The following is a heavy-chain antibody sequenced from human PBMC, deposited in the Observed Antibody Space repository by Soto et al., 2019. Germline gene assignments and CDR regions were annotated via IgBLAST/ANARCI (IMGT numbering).Heavy chain of an antibody. V-gene: IGHV1-3*01. CDR3: AREGAHDTPLDH. CDR2: INVGNGNT. CDR1: GYTFTDYA. J-gene: IGHJ4*02. D-gene: IGHD2-15*01. Sequence: ASVKVSCKASGYTFTDYAIHWVRQAPGQGLEWMGWINVGNGNTGYSRKFQGRVTNAIDMSASTAYIEVSSLTSEDTAINYCAREGAHDTPLDHWGQGTLVTVSS.